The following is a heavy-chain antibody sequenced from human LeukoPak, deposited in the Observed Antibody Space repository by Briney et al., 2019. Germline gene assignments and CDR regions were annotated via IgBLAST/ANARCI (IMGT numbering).Heavy chain of an antibody. Sequence: GGSLRLSGAASGFTFSSYSMNWVRQAPGKGLERVSSISSSGTYMYYADSVKGRFTISRDNAKNSLYLQMNSLSAEDTAVYYCARDRADYCSSASCPQDYWGQGTLVTVSS. D-gene: IGHD2-2*01. CDR2: ISSSGTYM. CDR1: GFTFSSYS. J-gene: IGHJ4*02. V-gene: IGHV3-21*01. CDR3: ARDRADYCSSASCPQDY.